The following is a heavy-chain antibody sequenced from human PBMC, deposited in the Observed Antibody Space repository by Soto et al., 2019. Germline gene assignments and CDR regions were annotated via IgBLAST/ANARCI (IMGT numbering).Heavy chain of an antibody. CDR2: IYYSGST. CDR1: GRSIRSYD. J-gene: IGHJ4*02. Sequence: SETLSLTCTVSGRSIRSYDWSWNRQPPGKGLEWIGYIYYSGSTNYNPSLKSRVTISVDTSKNQFSLKLSSVTAADTAVYYCARVYCSGGSCYSISFDYWGQGTLVTVSS. CDR3: ARVYCSGGSCYSISFDY. V-gene: IGHV4-59*01. D-gene: IGHD2-15*01.